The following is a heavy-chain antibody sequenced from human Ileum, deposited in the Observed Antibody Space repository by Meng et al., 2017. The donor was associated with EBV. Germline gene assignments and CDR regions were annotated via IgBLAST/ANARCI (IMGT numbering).Heavy chain of an antibody. Sequence: LRKSLKGVRKLCPQGNVSCKASGNNLTNHELDWFRQAPGQGLECMGWMNSNSGNTGYGQKFQDRVTMTRNTSISTAYMELSSLTSEDTALYYCARGSGAGGRDWFDPWGQGTLVTVSS. D-gene: IGHD3-16*01. CDR2: MNSNSGNT. CDR1: GNNLTNHE. CDR3: ARGSGAGGRDWFDP. V-gene: IGHV1-8*02. J-gene: IGHJ5*02.